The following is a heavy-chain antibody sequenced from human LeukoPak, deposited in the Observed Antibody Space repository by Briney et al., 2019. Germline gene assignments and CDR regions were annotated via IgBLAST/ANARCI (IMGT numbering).Heavy chain of an antibody. CDR2: ISSSGSTI. V-gene: IGHV3-11*04. D-gene: IGHD3-3*01. Sequence: GGSLRLSCAASGFTFSDYYMSWIRQAPGKGLEWVSYISSSGSTIYYADSVKGRFTISRDNAKNSLYLQMNSLRAEDTAVYYCASSPVVWLSGDITIFGVVPDYWGQGTLVTVSS. CDR1: GFTFSDYY. J-gene: IGHJ4*02. CDR3: ASSPVVWLSGDITIFGVVPDY.